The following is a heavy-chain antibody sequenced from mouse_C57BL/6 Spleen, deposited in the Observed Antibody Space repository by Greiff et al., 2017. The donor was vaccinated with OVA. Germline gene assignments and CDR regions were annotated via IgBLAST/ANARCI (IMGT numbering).Heavy chain of an antibody. V-gene: IGHV1-69*01. Sequence: QVQLQQPGAELVMPGASVKLSCKASGYTFTSYWMHWVKQRPGQGLEWIGEIDPSDSYTNYNQKFKGKSTLTVDKSSSTAYMQLSSLTSEDSAVYYCAATVVAFDYWGQGTTLTVPS. CDR3: AATVVAFDY. CDR2: IDPSDSYT. J-gene: IGHJ2*01. D-gene: IGHD1-1*01. CDR1: GYTFTSYW.